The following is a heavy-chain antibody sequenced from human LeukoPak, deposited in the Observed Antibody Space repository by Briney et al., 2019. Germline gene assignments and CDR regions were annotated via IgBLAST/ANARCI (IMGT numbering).Heavy chain of an antibody. D-gene: IGHD1-26*01. CDR1: GFTFNNYW. CDR2: INQDGSEK. V-gene: IGHV3-7*01. CDR3: TRDHRGRPWEWFDP. J-gene: IGHJ5*02. Sequence: QPGGSLRLSCAASGFTFNNYWMSWVRQAPGKGLEWVAYINQDGSEKNYADSVKGRFTVSGDNAKNSLFLEMNSLRVEDTFMYYCTRDHRGRPWEWFDPWGQGTLVTVSS.